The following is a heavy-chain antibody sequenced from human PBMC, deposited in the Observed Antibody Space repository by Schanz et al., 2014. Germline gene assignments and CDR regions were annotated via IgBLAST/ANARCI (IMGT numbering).Heavy chain of an antibody. Sequence: EVQLLESGGGLVQPGGSLRLSCAASGFTFSSYAMSWVRQAPGKGLEWVSAMNESHSTIYYADSVRGRFTISRDNAENALFLQMNSLRAEDTAVYYCAMKVVATIGGYYDNWGQGTLVIVSS. J-gene: IGHJ4*02. D-gene: IGHD5-12*01. CDR3: AMKVVATIGGYYDN. CDR1: GFTFSSYA. V-gene: IGHV3-23*01. CDR2: MNESHSTI.